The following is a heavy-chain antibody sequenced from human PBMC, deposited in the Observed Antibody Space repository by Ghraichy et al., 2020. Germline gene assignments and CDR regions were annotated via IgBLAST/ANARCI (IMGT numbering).Heavy chain of an antibody. D-gene: IGHD6-19*01. J-gene: IGHJ4*02. V-gene: IGHV1-3*01. CDR1: GYTFISYA. CDR2: IIAGNGNT. Sequence: ASVKVSCKAAGYTFISYAMHWEREAPGQRLEWMGWIIAGNGNTQYAQKFQGRVTITRGTSASTAYMELSSLRSEDTAVYYCARLSRVHSSGWYYFDYWGQGTLVTVSS. CDR3: ARLSRVHSSGWYYFDY.